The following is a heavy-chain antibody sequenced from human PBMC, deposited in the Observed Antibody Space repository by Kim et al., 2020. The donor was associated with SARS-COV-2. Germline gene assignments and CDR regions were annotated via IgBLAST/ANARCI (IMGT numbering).Heavy chain of an antibody. CDR1: GFAFRTYG. Sequence: GGSLRLSCAASGFAFRTYGVHWVRQVPGKGLEWVAVISFDGNDIYYADAVKGRFSISRDNSKNTLFLQMNSLRPDDTAVYFCAKDQTAGWLKSSYYYYG. J-gene: IGHJ6*01. D-gene: IGHD5-12*01. CDR3: AKDQTAGWLKSSYYYYG. V-gene: IGHV3-30*18. CDR2: ISFDGNDI.